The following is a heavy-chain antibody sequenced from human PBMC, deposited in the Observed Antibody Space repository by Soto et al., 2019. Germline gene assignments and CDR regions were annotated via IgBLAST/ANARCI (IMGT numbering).Heavy chain of an antibody. CDR3: ARDPIMYYYDSSGYYLDY. V-gene: IGHV3-33*01. CDR1: GFTFSSYG. D-gene: IGHD3-22*01. Sequence: GGSLRLSCAASGFTFSSYGMHWVRQAPGKGLEWVAVIWYDGSNKYYADSVKGRFTISRDNSKNTLYLQMNSLRAEDTAVYYCARDPIMYYYDSSGYYLDYWGQGTLVTVSS. J-gene: IGHJ4*02. CDR2: IWYDGSNK.